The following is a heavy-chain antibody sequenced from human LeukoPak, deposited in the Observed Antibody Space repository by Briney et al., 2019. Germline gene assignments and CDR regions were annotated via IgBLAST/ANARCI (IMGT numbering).Heavy chain of an antibody. D-gene: IGHD1-26*01. CDR2: IYPGDSDT. CDR3: ARHNLYTGSDYPDFDY. V-gene: IGHV5-51*01. CDR1: GYTFVSHW. Sequence: GESLKISCKGSGYTFVSHWIAWVRQMPGKGLEWMGIIYPGDSDTRYSPSFRGQVIISADKFITTAYLQWRSLKASDTAMYYCARHNLYTGSDYPDFDYWGQGTLVTVSS. J-gene: IGHJ4*02.